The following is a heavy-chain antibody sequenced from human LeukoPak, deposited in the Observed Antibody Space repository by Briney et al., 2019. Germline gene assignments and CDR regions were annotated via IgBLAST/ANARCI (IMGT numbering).Heavy chain of an antibody. D-gene: IGHD3-3*01. J-gene: IGHJ5*02. CDR2: ISAYNGNT. V-gene: IGHV1-18*01. CDR1: GYTFTSYG. Sequence: ASVKVSCKASGYTFTSYGISWVRQAPGQGLEWMGWISAYNGNTNYAQKLQGRVTMTTDTSTSTAYMELRCLRSDDTAVYYCARTRITIFGGSSWFDPWGQGTLVTVSS. CDR3: ARTRITIFGGSSWFDP.